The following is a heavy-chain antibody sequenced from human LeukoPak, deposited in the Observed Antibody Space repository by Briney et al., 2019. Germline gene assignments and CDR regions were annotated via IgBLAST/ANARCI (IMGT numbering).Heavy chain of an antibody. Sequence: ASVKVSCKGSGYTFTSYGISWVRQGPGQGLEWMGLISAYNGNTNYAQKLQGRVTMTTDTSTSTAYMELRRLRSDDTAVYYCALSGDYLPWGQGTLVTVPS. V-gene: IGHV1-18*01. CDR3: ALSGDYLP. J-gene: IGHJ5*02. CDR1: GYTFTSYG. CDR2: ISAYNGNT. D-gene: IGHD4-17*01.